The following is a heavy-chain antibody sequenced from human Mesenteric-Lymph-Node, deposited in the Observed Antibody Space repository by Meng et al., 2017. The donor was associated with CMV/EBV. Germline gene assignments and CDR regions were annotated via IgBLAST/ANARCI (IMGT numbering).Heavy chain of an antibody. CDR1: GYTFTGYF. CDR2: INPNSGDT. J-gene: IGHJ4*02. Sequence: ASVKVSCKASGYTFTGYFMPWVRQAPGQGLEWMGWINPNSGDTNCAQKFQGRVTMTRDTSISTAYMELNRLSSDDTAVYYCAPRDTGSFDYWGQGTLVTVSS. CDR3: APRDTGSFDY. D-gene: IGHD2-8*02. V-gene: IGHV1-2*02.